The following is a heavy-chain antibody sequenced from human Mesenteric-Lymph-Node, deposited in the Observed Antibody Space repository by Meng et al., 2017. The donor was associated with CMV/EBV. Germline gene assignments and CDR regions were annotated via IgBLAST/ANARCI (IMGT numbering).Heavy chain of an antibody. J-gene: IGHJ6*02. Sequence: TLSLTCTVSGGSISSHYWSWIRQPPGKALEWLALIDWDDDKYYSTSLKTRLTISKDTPKNQVFLTTTNMDPVDTATYYCARTLIAARPGAVRDYYGMDVWGQGTTVTVS. CDR1: GGSISSHY. D-gene: IGHD6-6*01. CDR2: IDWDDDK. V-gene: IGHV2-70*18. CDR3: ARTLIAARPGAVRDYYGMDV.